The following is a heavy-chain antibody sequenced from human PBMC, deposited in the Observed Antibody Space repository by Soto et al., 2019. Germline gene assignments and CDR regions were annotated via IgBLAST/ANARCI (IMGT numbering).Heavy chain of an antibody. V-gene: IGHV4-34*01. Sequence: SETLSLTCAVYGGSFSGYYWSWIRQPPGKGLEWIGEINHSGSTNYNPSLKSRVTISVDTSKNQFSLKLSSVTAADTAVYYCARTRLYCSSTSCHYYYYYGMDVWGQGTTVTVSS. CDR1: GGSFSGYY. CDR2: INHSGST. D-gene: IGHD2-2*01. J-gene: IGHJ6*02. CDR3: ARTRLYCSSTSCHYYYYYGMDV.